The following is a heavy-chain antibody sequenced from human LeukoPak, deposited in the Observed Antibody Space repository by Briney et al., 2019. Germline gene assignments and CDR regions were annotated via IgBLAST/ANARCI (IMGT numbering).Heavy chain of an antibody. CDR3: ARLNIAAAALNWFDP. J-gene: IGHJ5*02. CDR1: GGSISSGGYS. D-gene: IGHD6-13*01. Sequence: SETLSLTCAVSGGSISSGGYSWSWIRQPPGKGLEWIGYIYHSGSTYYNPSLKSRVTISVDRSKNQFSLKLSSVTAADTAVYYCARLNIAAAALNWFDPWGQGTLVTVSS. V-gene: IGHV4-30-2*01. CDR2: IYHSGST.